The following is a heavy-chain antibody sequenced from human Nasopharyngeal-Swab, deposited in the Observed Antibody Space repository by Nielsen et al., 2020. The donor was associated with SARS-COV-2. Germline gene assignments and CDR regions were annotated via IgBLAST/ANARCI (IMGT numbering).Heavy chain of an antibody. J-gene: IGHJ5*02. V-gene: IGHV3-49*03. CDR2: IRSKAYGGTT. CDR3: TRDLYGSGKEVGFDP. CDR1: GFTFGDYA. Sequence: GGSLRLSCTASGFTFGDYAMSWFRQAPGKGLEWVGFIRSKAYGGTTEYAASVKGRFTISRDDSKSIAYLQMNSLKTEDTAVYYCTRDLYGSGKEVGFDPWGQGTLVTVSS. D-gene: IGHD3-10*01.